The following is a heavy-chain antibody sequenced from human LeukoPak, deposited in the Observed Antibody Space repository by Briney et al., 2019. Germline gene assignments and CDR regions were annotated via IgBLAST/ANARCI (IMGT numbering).Heavy chain of an antibody. Sequence: GGSLRLSCAASGFTVSRYYMSWVRQAPGKGLEWVAVIYSGGDTYRADSVKDRISISRDNSKNTVYLQMDSLRAEDTAVYYCARALRTSYYALDMWGQGTMVTVSS. CDR1: GFTVSRYY. CDR2: IYSGGDT. J-gene: IGHJ3*02. D-gene: IGHD3-10*01. CDR3: ARALRTSYYALDM. V-gene: IGHV3-66*01.